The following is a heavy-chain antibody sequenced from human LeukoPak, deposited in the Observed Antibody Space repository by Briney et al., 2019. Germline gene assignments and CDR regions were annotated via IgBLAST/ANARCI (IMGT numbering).Heavy chain of an antibody. V-gene: IGHV5-51*01. CDR1: GCDFATYW. CDR2: IYPGDSDT. CDR3: ARPPQDYYYHGMDV. J-gene: IGHJ6*02. Sequence: GESLKISCQGSGCDFATYWIGWVRQMPGKGLEWMGKIYPGDSDTKYSPSFQGQVTISADKSIGSAYLQWSSLKSSDTAMYYCARPPQDYYYHGMDVWGQGTTVSVS.